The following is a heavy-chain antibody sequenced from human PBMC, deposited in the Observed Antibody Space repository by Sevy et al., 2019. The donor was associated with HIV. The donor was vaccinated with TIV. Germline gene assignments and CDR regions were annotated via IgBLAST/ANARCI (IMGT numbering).Heavy chain of an antibody. D-gene: IGHD4-17*01. V-gene: IGHV3-48*03. Sequence: GGSLRLSCTASGFPFSSYEMNWVRQAPGKGLEWVSYITNSGSTKYYSDSVKGRFTISRDNAKNSLYLQMNNLRAEDTAVYYCARDLPPSATTVAHFDYWGRGTLVNVSS. CDR2: ITNSGSTK. J-gene: IGHJ4*02. CDR3: ARDLPPSATTVAHFDY. CDR1: GFPFSSYE.